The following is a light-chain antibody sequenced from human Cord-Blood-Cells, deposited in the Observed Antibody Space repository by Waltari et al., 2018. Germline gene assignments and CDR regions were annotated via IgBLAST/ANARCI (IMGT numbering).Light chain of an antibody. V-gene: IGLV2-14*01. Sequence: QSALTQPASVSGSPGQSITIACTGTGCDGGCYNYVSWYQQHPGKAPKLMIYEVSNRPSGVSNRFSGSKSGTTASLTISGLQAEDEADYYCSSYTSSSTVVFGGGTKLTVL. CDR1: GCDGGCYNY. CDR3: SSYTSSSTVV. J-gene: IGLJ2*01. CDR2: EVS.